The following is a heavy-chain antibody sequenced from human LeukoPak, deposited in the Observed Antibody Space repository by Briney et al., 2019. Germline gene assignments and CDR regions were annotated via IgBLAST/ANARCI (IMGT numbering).Heavy chain of an antibody. CDR3: ARAFTVTSPLAD. CDR1: GGTFSSYA. D-gene: IGHD4-17*01. V-gene: IGHV1-46*01. CDR2: INPSGGST. J-gene: IGHJ4*02. Sequence: ASVKVSCKASGGTFSSYAISWVRQAPGQGLGWMGMINPSGGSTTYAQKFQGRVTMTRDASTSTVYMELSSLRSEDTAVYYCARAFTVTSPLADWGQGTLVTVSS.